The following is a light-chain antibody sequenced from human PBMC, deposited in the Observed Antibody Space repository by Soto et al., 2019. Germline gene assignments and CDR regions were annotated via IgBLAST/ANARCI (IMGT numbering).Light chain of an antibody. CDR2: AAS. CDR3: QKYNIAPRP. V-gene: IGKV1-27*01. Sequence: IKMTQSPSSLSASAGDRVTITCRASQCISNYLAWYQQKPGKVPKLLIYAASTLQSGVPSWFSGSGSGTDFTLTISSLQPEDGATYYCQKYNIAPRPFAQGTKVDIK. J-gene: IGKJ1*01. CDR1: QCISNY.